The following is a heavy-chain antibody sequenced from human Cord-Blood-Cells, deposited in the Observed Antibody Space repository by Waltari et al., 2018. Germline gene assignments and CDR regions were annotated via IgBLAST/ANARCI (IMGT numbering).Heavy chain of an antibody. CDR1: GFTFDDYA. CDR3: AKGAAYYYGSGSYYNDWFDP. CDR2: ISWKSGSI. V-gene: IGHV3-9*01. Sequence: EVQLVESGGGLVQPGRSLRLSCAASGFTFDDYAMHWVRQAPGKGLEWVSGISWKSGSIGYADSVKGRFTISRDNAKNSLYLQMNSLRAEDTALYYCAKGAAYYYGSGSYYNDWFDPWGQGTLVTVSS. J-gene: IGHJ5*02. D-gene: IGHD3-10*01.